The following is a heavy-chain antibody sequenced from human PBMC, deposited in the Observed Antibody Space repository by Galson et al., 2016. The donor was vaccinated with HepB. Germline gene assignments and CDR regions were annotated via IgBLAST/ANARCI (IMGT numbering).Heavy chain of an antibody. CDR3: AKDIATIFGVANYGMDV. Sequence: SLRLSCAASGFTFEDYDMHWVRQVPGKGLEWVSLINGDGGIAYYTDSVKGRFTISRDNSKNSLYLHMSGQRIEDSGFYYCAKDIATIFGVANYGMDVWGQGTTVIVSS. J-gene: IGHJ6*02. V-gene: IGHV3-43*02. D-gene: IGHD3-3*01. CDR2: INGDGGIA. CDR1: GFTFEDYD.